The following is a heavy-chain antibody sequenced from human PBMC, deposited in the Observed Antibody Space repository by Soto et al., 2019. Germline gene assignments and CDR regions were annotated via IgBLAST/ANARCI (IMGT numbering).Heavy chain of an antibody. CDR2: IQQDGSEK. D-gene: IGHD2-2*02. V-gene: IGHV3-7*03. CDR1: GFTFTSYS. Sequence: EVQLVESGGGLVQPRGSLRLSCAVSGFTFTSYSMSWVRQAPGEGLEWVANIQQDGSEKYYVDSVKGRFTISRDNAKNSLYLQMNSLRAEDKAVYYCARDLPGYCTTTDCYSYFDYWGQGTLVTVSS. J-gene: IGHJ4*02. CDR3: ARDLPGYCTTTDCYSYFDY.